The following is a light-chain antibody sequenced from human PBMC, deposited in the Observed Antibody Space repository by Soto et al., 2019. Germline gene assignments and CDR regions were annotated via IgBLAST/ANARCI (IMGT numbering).Light chain of an antibody. V-gene: IGLV2-14*03. CDR1: SSDVGAYDY. J-gene: IGLJ2*01. Sequence: QSALTQPASVSGSPGQSITISCTGTSSDVGAYDYVSWYQHHPGKAPQLMLYDVDNRPSGVSNRFSGSKSGNTASLTISGLQAEDEADYYCSSHTSSSTLVFGGGTKLTVL. CDR3: SSHTSSSTLV. CDR2: DVD.